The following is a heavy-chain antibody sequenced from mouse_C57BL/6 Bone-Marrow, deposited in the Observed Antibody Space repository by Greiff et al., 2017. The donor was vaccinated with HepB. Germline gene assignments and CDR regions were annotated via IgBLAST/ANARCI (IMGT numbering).Heavy chain of an antibody. D-gene: IGHD1-1*01. Sequence: VQLQQSGAELVRPGASVKMSCKASGYTFTSYTMHWVKQRPGQGLEWIGYINPSSGYTKYNQKFKDKATLTADKSSSTAYMQLSSLTSEDSAVYYCARSGDYYGSSYGYAMGYWGQGTSVTVSS. CDR2: INPSSGYT. CDR3: ARSGDYYGSSYGYAMGY. V-gene: IGHV1-4*01. J-gene: IGHJ4*01. CDR1: GYTFTSYT.